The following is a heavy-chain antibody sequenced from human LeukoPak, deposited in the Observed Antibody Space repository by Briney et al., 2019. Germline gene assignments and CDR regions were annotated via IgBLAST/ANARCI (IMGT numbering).Heavy chain of an antibody. CDR2: IYYSGST. J-gene: IGHJ4*02. V-gene: IGHV4-61*08. Sequence: SETLSLTCTVSGYSINGGYYWSWIRQPPGKGLEYIGYIYYSGSTNYNPSLKSRVTISVDTSKNQFSLKLNSVTAADTAVYYCARMAPYGDYLHDYWGQGTLVTVSS. D-gene: IGHD4-17*01. CDR1: GYSINGGYY. CDR3: ARMAPYGDYLHDY.